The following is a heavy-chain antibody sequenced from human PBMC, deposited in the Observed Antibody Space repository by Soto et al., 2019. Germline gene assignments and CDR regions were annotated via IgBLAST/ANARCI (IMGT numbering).Heavy chain of an antibody. J-gene: IGHJ4*02. CDR2: ISATGGST. V-gene: IGHV3-23*01. CDR3: ANSLSSGMVRVPYSRFDY. Sequence: GGSLRLSCAASGFTFTNYAMNWVRQAPGKGLEWVATISATGGSTYYADSVKGRFTISRDNSKNTLYLQMNSLRAEDTAVYYCANSLSSGMVRVPYSRFDYWGQGTLVTVSS. D-gene: IGHD3-10*01. CDR1: GFTFTNYA.